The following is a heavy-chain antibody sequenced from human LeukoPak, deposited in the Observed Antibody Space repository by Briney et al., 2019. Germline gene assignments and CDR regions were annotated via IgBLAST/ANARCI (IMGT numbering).Heavy chain of an antibody. CDR3: ASYSEPTHCSSTSCYPGDAFDI. Sequence: PGGSLRLSCAASGFTFSSYWMSWVRQAPGKGLEWVANIKQDGSEKYYVDSVKGRFTISRDNAKNSLYLQMNSLRAEDTAVYYCASYSEPTHCSSTSCYPGDAFDIWGQGTMVTVSS. D-gene: IGHD2-2*01. CDR2: IKQDGSEK. CDR1: GFTFSSYW. V-gene: IGHV3-7*01. J-gene: IGHJ3*02.